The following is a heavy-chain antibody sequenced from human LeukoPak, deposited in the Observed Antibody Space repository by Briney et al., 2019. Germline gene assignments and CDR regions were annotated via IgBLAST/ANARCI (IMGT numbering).Heavy chain of an antibody. J-gene: IGHJ4*02. Sequence: GRFLRLSCAASGFTFSSYAMHWVRQAPGKGLEWVAVISYDGSNKYYADSVKGRFTISRDNSKNTLYLQMNSLRAEDTAVYYCARDLLLDYWGQGTLVTVSS. CDR1: GFTFSSYA. V-gene: IGHV3-30-3*01. CDR3: ARDLLLDY. D-gene: IGHD2-15*01. CDR2: ISYDGSNK.